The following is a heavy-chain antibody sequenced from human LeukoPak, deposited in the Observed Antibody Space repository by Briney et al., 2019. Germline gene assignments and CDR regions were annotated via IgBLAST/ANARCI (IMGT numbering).Heavy chain of an antibody. D-gene: IGHD2-2*01. Sequence: SETLSLTCTVSGGSISSYYWGWIRQPPGKGLEWIGYIYYSGSTNYNPSLKSRVTISVDTSENQFSLKLSSVTAADTAVYYCARVEGFYCSSSSCPLDHWGQGTPVTVSS. CDR1: GGSISSYY. CDR2: IYYSGST. J-gene: IGHJ4*02. V-gene: IGHV4-59*01. CDR3: ARVEGFYCSSSSCPLDH.